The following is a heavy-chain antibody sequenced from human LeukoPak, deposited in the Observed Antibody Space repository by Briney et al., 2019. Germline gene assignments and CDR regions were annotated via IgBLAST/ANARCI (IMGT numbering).Heavy chain of an antibody. V-gene: IGHV3-23*01. Sequence: HPSETLSLTCTVSGGPISNYYWNWIRQAPGKGLEWVSSISGSGATTYYADSVKGRFTISRDNSNNTVYLQMNSLRAEDTAVYYCAKDQSRVGASDPFDYWGQGMQVGVSS. CDR1: GGPISNYY. CDR2: ISGSGATT. D-gene: IGHD1-26*01. J-gene: IGHJ4*02. CDR3: AKDQSRVGASDPFDY.